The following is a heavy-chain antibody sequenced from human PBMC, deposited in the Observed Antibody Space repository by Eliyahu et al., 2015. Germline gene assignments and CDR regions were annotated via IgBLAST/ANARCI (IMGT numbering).Heavy chain of an antibody. CDR1: GFTXXNYA. J-gene: IGHJ4*02. CDR3: ARALHGATIMACGDY. CDR2: TSYDGGTD. Sequence: QVQLVESGGGVAQPGRSLXLSCXAXGFTXXNYAIHWVRQAPGKGLEWVAVTSYDGGTDYYADSVKGRFSVSRDNSKNTVYLQMNSLREEDTAVYYCARALHGATIMACGDYWGQGTQVTVSS. V-gene: IGHV3-30-3*01. D-gene: IGHD5-24*01.